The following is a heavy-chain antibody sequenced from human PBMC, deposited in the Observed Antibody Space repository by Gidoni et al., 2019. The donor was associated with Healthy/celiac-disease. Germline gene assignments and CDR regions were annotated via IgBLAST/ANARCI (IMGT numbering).Heavy chain of an antibody. D-gene: IGHD3-10*01. CDR2: IYTSGST. J-gene: IGHJ3*02. Sequence: QVQLQESGPGLVKPSQTLSLTCTVSGGSISSGSYYWSWIRQPAGKGLEWLGRIYTSGSTHYNPSLKSRVTISVDTSKNQFSLKLSSVTAADTAVYYCARARGGDAFDIWGQGTMVTVSS. V-gene: IGHV4-61*02. CDR1: GGSISSGSYY. CDR3: ARARGGDAFDI.